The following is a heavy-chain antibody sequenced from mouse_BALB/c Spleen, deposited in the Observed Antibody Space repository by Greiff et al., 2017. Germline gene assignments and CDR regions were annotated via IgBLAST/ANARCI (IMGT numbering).Heavy chain of an antibody. D-gene: IGHD1-1*01. Sequence: EVKVEESGGGLVQPGGSRKLSCAASGFTFSDYGMAWVRQAPGKGPEWVAFISNLAYSIYYADTVTGRFTISRENAKNTLYLEMSSLRSEDTAMYYCARVYYGSQGYFDYWGQGTTLTVSS. V-gene: IGHV5-15*02. J-gene: IGHJ2*01. CDR2: ISNLAYSI. CDR3: ARVYYGSQGYFDY. CDR1: GFTFSDYG.